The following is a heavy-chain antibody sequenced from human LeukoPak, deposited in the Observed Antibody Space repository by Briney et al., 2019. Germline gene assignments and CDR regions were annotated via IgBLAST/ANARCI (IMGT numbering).Heavy chain of an antibody. CDR3: ARQLELLSGGDAFDI. V-gene: IGHV1-2*02. CDR2: INPNSGGT. J-gene: IGHJ3*02. D-gene: IGHD1-7*01. CDR1: GYTLTGYY. Sequence: ASVKVSCKASGYTLTGYYMHWVRQAPGQGLEWMGWINPNSGGTNYAQKFQGRVTMTRDTSISTAYMELSRLRSDDTAVYYCARQLELLSGGDAFDIWGQGTMVTVSS.